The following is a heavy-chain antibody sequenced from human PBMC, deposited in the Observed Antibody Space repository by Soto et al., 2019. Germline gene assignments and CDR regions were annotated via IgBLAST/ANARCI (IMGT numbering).Heavy chain of an antibody. Sequence: SETLSLTCTVSGGSMRNYFWTWIRQPPGKGLEWIGYIHYSGTTSFFPSYNPSLRSRVTISEDTSKDQFSLKLLSVTTADTAVYFCAAGETSSRNLAPYYLDFWGQGTLVTVSS. CDR2: IHYSGTT. CDR1: GGSMRNYF. V-gene: IGHV4-59*01. CDR3: AAGETSSRNLAPYYLDF. J-gene: IGHJ4*02. D-gene: IGHD6-13*01.